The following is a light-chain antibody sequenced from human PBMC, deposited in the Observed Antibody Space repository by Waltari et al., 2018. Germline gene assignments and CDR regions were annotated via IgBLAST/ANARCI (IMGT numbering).Light chain of an antibody. CDR2: GAS. J-gene: IGKJ1*01. CDR1: QSVSRA. Sequence: EIVLTHPLGTLSLSLGERATLSCRASQSVSRALAWYQQKPGQAPRLLIYGASTRATGIPDRFSGSGSGTDFSLTISRLEPDDFAVYYCQHYVRLPATFGQGTTVEI. V-gene: IGKV3-20*01. CDR3: QHYVRLPAT.